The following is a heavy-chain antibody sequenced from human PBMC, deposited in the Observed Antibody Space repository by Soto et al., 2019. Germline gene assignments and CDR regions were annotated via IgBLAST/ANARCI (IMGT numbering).Heavy chain of an antibody. J-gene: IGHJ4*02. CDR3: ARVPGRL. CDR1: GFSVSRNY. V-gene: IGHV3-53*02. Sequence: QLVETGGGLIQPGTSLTLSCAASGFSVSRNYMTWVRQAPGKGLEWVSFVYSGGATFYADSVKGRFILSRDDSQNTRYLQINNLRAEDTAVYYCARVPGRLWGRGTLVTVAS. D-gene: IGHD3-10*01. CDR2: VYSGGAT.